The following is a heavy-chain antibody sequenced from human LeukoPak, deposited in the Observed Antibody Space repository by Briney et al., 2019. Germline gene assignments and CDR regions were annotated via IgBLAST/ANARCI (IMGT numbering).Heavy chain of an antibody. J-gene: IGHJ4*02. CDR1: GFTFSSHG. D-gene: IGHD6-25*01. Sequence: PGGSLRLSCAASGFTFSSHGMHWVRQAPGKGLEWVALISYDGSSKYYADSVKGRFTISRDNSKSTLYLQMNSLRAEDTAVYYCAKDRSSGWTFDYWGQGTLVTVSS. CDR2: ISYDGSSK. CDR3: AKDRSSGWTFDY. V-gene: IGHV3-30*18.